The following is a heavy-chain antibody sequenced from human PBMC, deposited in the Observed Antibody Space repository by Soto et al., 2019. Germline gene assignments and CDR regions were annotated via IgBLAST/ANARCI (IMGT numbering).Heavy chain of an antibody. CDR1: GGSISGSY. Sequence: SETLSLTCSVSGGSISGSYWSWIRQSPGKGLEWPGYVYYTVSTNYSPSLRSRVSISVDTSKNEFSLRLSSVTAADTAVYFCARSVAVPGAHIAYWGQGTQVTVSS. CDR3: ARSVAVPGAHIAY. CDR2: VYYTVST. D-gene: IGHD6-19*01. V-gene: IGHV4-59*01. J-gene: IGHJ4*02.